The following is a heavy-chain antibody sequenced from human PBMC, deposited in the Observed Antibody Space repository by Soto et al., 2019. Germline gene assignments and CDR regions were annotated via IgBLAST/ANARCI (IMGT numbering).Heavy chain of an antibody. Sequence: QVQLVQSGAEVKKPGSSVKVSCKASGGTFSSYAISWVRQAPGQGLEWMGGIIPIFGTANYAQKFQGRVTITANDSTSTAYMELSSLRSEDTAVYYCARSPFRGYYYHYFDYWGQGTLVTVSS. J-gene: IGHJ4*02. V-gene: IGHV1-69*01. CDR2: IIPIFGTA. CDR1: GGTFSSYA. CDR3: ARSPFRGYYYHYFDY. D-gene: IGHD3-22*01.